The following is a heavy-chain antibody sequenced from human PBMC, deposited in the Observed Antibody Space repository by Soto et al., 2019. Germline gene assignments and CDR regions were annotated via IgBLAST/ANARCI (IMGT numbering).Heavy chain of an antibody. J-gene: IGHJ5*01. CDR3: ARSGQWLVDDS. CDR2: IDPSDSYT. CDR1: GHSFTTYW. V-gene: IGHV5-10-1*01. D-gene: IGHD6-19*01. Sequence: GESLKISCKVSGHSFTTYWINWVRQMPGKGLEWMGRIDPSDSYTNYSPSFQGHVTISADKSVSTAYLQWNSLKASDTAMYYCARSGQWLVDDSWGQGTLVTVSS.